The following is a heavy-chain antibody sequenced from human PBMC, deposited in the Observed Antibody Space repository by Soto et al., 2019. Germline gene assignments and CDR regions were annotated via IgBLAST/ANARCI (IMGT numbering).Heavy chain of an antibody. CDR1: GYSFSHYF. CDR2: INSSNGGT. CDR3: AREAYSASFGYVTNPNWFDP. D-gene: IGHD2-2*03. Sequence: QVPLVQSGAEVMKPGASVKVSCKASGYSFSHYFMHWVRQAPGQGLEWMGWINSSNGGTKYSQKFQGRLTMTTDTSTSTAYMELSRLTSDDTAIYYCAREAYSASFGYVTNPNWFDPWGQGTLVSVSS. J-gene: IGHJ5*02. V-gene: IGHV1-2*02.